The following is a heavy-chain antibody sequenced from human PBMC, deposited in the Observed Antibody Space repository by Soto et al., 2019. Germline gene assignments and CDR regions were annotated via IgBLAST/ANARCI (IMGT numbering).Heavy chain of an antibody. D-gene: IGHD5-18*01. CDR3: GTNTGIYSYYHGMDV. Sequence: QVQLVQSGAEVKKPGSSVKVSCKASGGTFRSYAISWVRQAPGQGLEWMGGIIPIFGTANYAQKFQGRVTITADESTSTAYMELSSLRSEDTAVDYCGTNTGIYSYYHGMDVWGQGTTVTVSS. J-gene: IGHJ6*02. V-gene: IGHV1-69*12. CDR2: IIPIFGTA. CDR1: GGTFRSYA.